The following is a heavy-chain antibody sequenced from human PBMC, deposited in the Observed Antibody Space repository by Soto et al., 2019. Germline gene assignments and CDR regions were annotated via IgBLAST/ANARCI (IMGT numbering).Heavy chain of an antibody. V-gene: IGHV3-9*01. Sequence: SLRLSCASSVCTFGDYAMNCVRQSPGKCLEWVSGISGNSGSICYADSVKGRFTISRDNAKNSLYLQMNSLRAEDTALYYCTKDIGSSVSAGYAYYSMEVWGQGTMVTVSS. CDR2: ISGNSGSI. J-gene: IGHJ6*01. CDR1: VCTFGDYA. CDR3: TKDIGSSVSAGYAYYSMEV. D-gene: IGHD5-18*01.